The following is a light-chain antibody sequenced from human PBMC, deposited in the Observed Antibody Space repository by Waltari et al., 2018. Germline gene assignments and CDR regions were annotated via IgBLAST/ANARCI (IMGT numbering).Light chain of an antibody. J-gene: IGLJ2*01. CDR3: NTVDRSADERV. Sequence: SYELTQPPSVSVSPGQTARITCFEDALPKRHAYWYQPKSGQAPLLIIHQDDKRPFGIPESSSGSSTGTMATLTISGGHMGNEADHFCNTVDRSADERVVGGGNKLTVL. V-gene: IGLV3-10*01. CDR2: QDD. CDR1: ALPKRH.